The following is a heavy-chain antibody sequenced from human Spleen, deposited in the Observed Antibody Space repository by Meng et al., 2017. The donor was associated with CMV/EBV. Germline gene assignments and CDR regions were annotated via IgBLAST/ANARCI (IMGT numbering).Heavy chain of an antibody. Sequence: GESLKISCAASGFIFSDYWMHWVRQAPGKGLEWVSHINNDGSSATYADSVKGRFTVSRDNVKNTVFLQMNGLRAEDMAVYYCARSVGGFDYWGQGTLVTVSS. CDR2: INNDGSSA. V-gene: IGHV3-74*01. CDR1: GFIFSDYW. D-gene: IGHD3-16*01. CDR3: ARSVGGFDY. J-gene: IGHJ4*02.